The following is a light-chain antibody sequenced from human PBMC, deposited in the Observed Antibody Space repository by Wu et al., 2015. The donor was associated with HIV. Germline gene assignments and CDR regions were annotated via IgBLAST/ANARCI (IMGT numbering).Light chain of an antibody. Sequence: IQMTQSPSTLSASVGDRVTITCRASQSIRSWLAWYQHKPGKAPKLLIYKASSLESGVPSRFSGSGSGTEFTLTISSLQPDDFATYYCQQYNIYSLEATTFGQGTKVEIK. J-gene: IGKJ1*01. CDR3: QQYNIYSLEATT. CDR1: QSIRSW. V-gene: IGKV1-5*03. CDR2: KAS.